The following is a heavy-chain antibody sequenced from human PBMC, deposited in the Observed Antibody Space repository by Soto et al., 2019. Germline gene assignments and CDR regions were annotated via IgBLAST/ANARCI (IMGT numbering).Heavy chain of an antibody. CDR1: GGSFSSFG. CDR2: IIPVFGRP. D-gene: IGHD5-12*01. Sequence: ASVKVSCKASGGSFSSFGISWVRQAPGQGLEWMGGIIPVFGRPNYAQRFRGRLTITADESTNTVYLELIDLRSEDTAVYYCAREGSGYNLWGQGTQVTVSS. CDR3: AREGSGYNL. J-gene: IGHJ1*01. V-gene: IGHV1-69*13.